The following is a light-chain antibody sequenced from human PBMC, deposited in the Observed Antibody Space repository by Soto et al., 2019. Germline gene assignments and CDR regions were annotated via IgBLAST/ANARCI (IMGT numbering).Light chain of an antibody. V-gene: IGKV1-16*02. CDR3: QQYYTYPLT. CDR1: QGIGNY. Sequence: DIQMTQSPSSLSASVGDRVTITCRASQGIGNYLIWFQQKPGKAPQSLIYAASSLQSGVPSKFSGSGSGTDFTLTISSLQPEDFATYYCQQYYTYPLTFGGGTKVEIK. CDR2: AAS. J-gene: IGKJ4*01.